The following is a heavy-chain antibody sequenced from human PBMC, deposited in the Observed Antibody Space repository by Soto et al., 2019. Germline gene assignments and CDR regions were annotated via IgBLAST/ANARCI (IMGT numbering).Heavy chain of an antibody. CDR3: ARDSASYSSSSGSYWYFDL. V-gene: IGHV3-48*02. J-gene: IGHJ2*01. CDR2: TSSGSATI. CDR1: GFTFSSYS. D-gene: IGHD6-6*01. Sequence: EVQLVESGGGLVQPGGSLRLSCAASGFTFSSYSMNWVRQAPGKGLEWVSYTSSGSATIYYADSVKGRFTISRDNAKKSLYLQMNSLRDEDTAVYYCARDSASYSSSSGSYWYFDLWGRGTLVTVSS.